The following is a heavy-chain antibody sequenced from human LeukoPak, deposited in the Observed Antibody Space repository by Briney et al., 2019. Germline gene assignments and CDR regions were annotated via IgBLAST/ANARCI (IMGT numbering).Heavy chain of an antibody. V-gene: IGHV3-30*04. CDR1: GFIFCRYA. J-gene: IGHJ4*02. CDR2: ISYDGSIK. CDR3: ARKDSGRYINPFDN. D-gene: IGHD3-10*01. Sequence: GRSLRLSCAASGFIFCRYAMHWVRQAIGKGVQWVAVISYDGSIKYYADSVKCRFTISRDNSKNTLYLQMNSLRAEDTAVYYCARKDSGRYINPFDNWGQGTLVTVSS.